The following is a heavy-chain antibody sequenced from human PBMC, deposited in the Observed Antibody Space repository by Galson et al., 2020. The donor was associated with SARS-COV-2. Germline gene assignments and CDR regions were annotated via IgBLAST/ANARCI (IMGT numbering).Heavy chain of an antibody. J-gene: IGHJ5*02. Sequence: GGSLRLSCAASGFTFGSYGMNWVRQAPGKGLEWVSSISTGSSSLYYADSMKGRFTISRDNAKNSLYLQMNSLRVEDTAVYYCAREGSGSTYYIDPWGQGTLVTVSS. CDR2: ISTGSSSL. CDR3: AREGSGSTYYIDP. CDR1: GFTFGSYG. V-gene: IGHV3-21*06. D-gene: IGHD1-26*01.